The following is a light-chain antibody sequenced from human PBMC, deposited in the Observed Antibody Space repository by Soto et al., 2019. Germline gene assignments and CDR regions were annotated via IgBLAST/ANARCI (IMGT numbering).Light chain of an antibody. V-gene: IGKV3-20*01. CDR2: GAS. J-gene: IGKJ1*01. Sequence: PATLSVPPGERATLSCRASQSVSSSYLAWYQQKPGQAPRLLIYGASSRATGIPDRFSGSGSGIDFTLTISRLEPGDFAVYYCQQYVTSPPGSFGQGTKVDIK. CDR1: QSVSSSY. CDR3: QQYVTSPPGS.